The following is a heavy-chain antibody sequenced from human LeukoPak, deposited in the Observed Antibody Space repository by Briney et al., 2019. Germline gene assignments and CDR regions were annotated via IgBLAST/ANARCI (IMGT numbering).Heavy chain of an antibody. J-gene: IGHJ6*03. D-gene: IGHD3-10*01. V-gene: IGHV1-8*01. CDR3: ARVVWFGVRGYYYYMDV. CDR1: GYTFTSYD. CDR2: MNPNSGNT. Sequence: ASVKVSCKASGYTFTSYDINWVRQATGQGLEWMGWMNPNSGNTGYAQKFQGRVTMTRNTSISTAYMELSSLRSEDTAVYYCARVVWFGVRGYYYYMDVWGKGTTVTISS.